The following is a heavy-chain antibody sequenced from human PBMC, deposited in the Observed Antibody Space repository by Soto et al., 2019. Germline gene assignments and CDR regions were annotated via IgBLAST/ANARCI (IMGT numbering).Heavy chain of an antibody. J-gene: IGHJ3*02. Sequence: QAQLVQSGAEVKKPGASANISCKASGYTFTRYNIHWVRQAPGQGLEWMGIIDTRGGSADYTQRFQGRVNMTRDTSTGTVYMELSSLGSEDTAVYYCARDLPRDLVRGSFDIWGQGTLVTVSS. D-gene: IGHD3-10*02. V-gene: IGHV1-46*01. CDR2: IDTRGGSA. CDR1: GYTFTRYN. CDR3: ARDLPRDLVRGSFDI.